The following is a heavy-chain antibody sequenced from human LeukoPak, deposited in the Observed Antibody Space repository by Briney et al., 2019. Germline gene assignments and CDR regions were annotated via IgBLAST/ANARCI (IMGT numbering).Heavy chain of an antibody. CDR3: ATRSTGYCSSTSCYKPQYYYYGMDV. D-gene: IGHD2-2*02. Sequence: PGGSLRLSCAASGFTFSSYGMHWVRQAPGKGLEWVAVISYDGSNKYYADSVKGRFTISRDNSKNTLYLQMNSLRAEDTAVYYCATRSTGYCSSTSCYKPQYYYYGMDVWGQGTTVTVSS. CDR2: ISYDGSNK. CDR1: GFTFSSYG. J-gene: IGHJ6*02. V-gene: IGHV3-30*03.